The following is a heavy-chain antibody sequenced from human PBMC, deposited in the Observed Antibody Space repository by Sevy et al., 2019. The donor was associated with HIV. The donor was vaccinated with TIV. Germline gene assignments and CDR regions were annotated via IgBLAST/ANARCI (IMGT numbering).Heavy chain of an antibody. CDR1: GFTFSSYS. D-gene: IGHD3-22*01. CDR2: ISSSSSTI. CDR3: ARDRHDYYDSSGYYWKFDY. Sequence: GGSLRLSCAASGFTFSSYSMNWVRQAPGKGLEWVSYISSSSSTIYYADSVKVRFTISRDNAKNSLYLQMNSLRDEDTAVYYCARDRHDYYDSSGYYWKFDYWGQGTLVTVSS. J-gene: IGHJ4*02. V-gene: IGHV3-48*02.